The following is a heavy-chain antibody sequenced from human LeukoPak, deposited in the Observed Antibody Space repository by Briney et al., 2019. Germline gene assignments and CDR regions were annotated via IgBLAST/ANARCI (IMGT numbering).Heavy chain of an antibody. CDR2: TSSSDAGT. CDR1: GFTFSNYS. V-gene: IGHV3-23*01. D-gene: IGHD2-21*01. CDR3: AKAPVTSCRGAYCYPFDS. J-gene: IGHJ4*02. Sequence: GGSLRLSCAASGFTFSNYSMNWVRQTPGKGLEWVAATSSSDAGTYHADSVRGRFTISRDNSKNTLYLQMNSLRAEDAAVYFCAKAPVTSCRGAYCYPFDSWGQGTLVTVSS.